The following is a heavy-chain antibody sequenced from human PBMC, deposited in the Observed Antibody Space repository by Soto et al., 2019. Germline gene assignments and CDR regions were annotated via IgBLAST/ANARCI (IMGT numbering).Heavy chain of an antibody. V-gene: IGHV1-69*06. CDR1: GGTFSSYA. CDR3: ARERRYSYGTYNWFDP. CDR2: IIPIFGTA. J-gene: IGHJ5*02. Sequence: SVKVSCKASGGTFSSYAISWVRQAPGQGLEWMGGIIPIFGTANYAQKFQGRVTITADKSTSTAYMELSSLRSEDTAVYYCARERRYSYGTYNWFDPWGQGTLVTV. D-gene: IGHD5-18*01.